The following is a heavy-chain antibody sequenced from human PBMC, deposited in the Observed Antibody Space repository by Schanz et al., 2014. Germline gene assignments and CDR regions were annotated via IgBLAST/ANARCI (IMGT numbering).Heavy chain of an antibody. Sequence: QLQLVQSGAEVKKPGSSVKVSCKLSGGTFSSYTISWMRQAPGQGLEWMGKIIPVLNIATYAQRFQGRVSITADTSTNAAYMELSSLTSEDTAVHYCARGQGFYHYWGQGTLVTVSS. CDR3: ARGQGFYHY. V-gene: IGHV1-69*02. CDR1: GGTFSSYT. CDR2: IIPVLNIA. J-gene: IGHJ4*02.